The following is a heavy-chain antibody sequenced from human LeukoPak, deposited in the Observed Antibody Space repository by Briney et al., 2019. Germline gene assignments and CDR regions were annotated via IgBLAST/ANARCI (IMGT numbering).Heavy chain of an antibody. D-gene: IGHD3-10*01. Sequence: GRSLRLSCAASGFTFSSYAMHWVRQAPGKGLEWVALISYDGSNDYYADSVKGRFTISRDNSKNTLYLQMNSLRAEDTAVYYCARDRDYYGSGSYLVDYWGQGTLVTVSS. J-gene: IGHJ4*02. CDR2: ISYDGSND. CDR3: ARDRDYYGSGSYLVDY. CDR1: GFTFSSYA. V-gene: IGHV3-30-3*01.